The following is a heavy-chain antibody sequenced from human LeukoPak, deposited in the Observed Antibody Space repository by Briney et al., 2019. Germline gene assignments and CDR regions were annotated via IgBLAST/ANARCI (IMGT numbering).Heavy chain of an antibody. J-gene: IGHJ4*02. CDR1: GGSISSGGYY. V-gene: IGHV4-31*03. D-gene: IGHD3-22*01. CDR2: IYYSGST. Sequence: SETLSLTCTVSGGSISSGGYYWCWIRQHPGKGLEWIGYIYYSGSTYYNPSLKSRVTISVDTSKNQFSLKLSSVTAADAAVYYCARMDDSSGDFDYWGQGTLVTVSS. CDR3: ARMDDSSGDFDY.